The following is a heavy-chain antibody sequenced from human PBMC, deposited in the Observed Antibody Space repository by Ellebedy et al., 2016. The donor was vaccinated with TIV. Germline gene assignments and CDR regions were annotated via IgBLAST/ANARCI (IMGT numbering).Heavy chain of an antibody. CDR1: GFTFSSYA. CDR2: ITYDGTNN. D-gene: IGHD6-13*01. J-gene: IGHJ4*02. V-gene: IGHV3-30-3*01. CDR3: ARDKYESRAGNPDY. Sequence: GESLKISCAASGFTFSSYALHWVRQAPGKGLDWVAVITYDGTNNYYADSVKGRFTISRDTSKNTLYLQMNRLSAEDTAISYCARDKYESRAGNPDYWGQGTLVTVSS.